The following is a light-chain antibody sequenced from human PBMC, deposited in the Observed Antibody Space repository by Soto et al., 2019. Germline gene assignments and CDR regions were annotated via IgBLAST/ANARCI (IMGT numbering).Light chain of an antibody. CDR3: AVWDDGLNGWV. V-gene: IGLV1-44*01. Sequence: QSVLTQPPSISGTPGQRVSVSCSGSSSNIGAYTVDWYQQFPGTAPKLLIYSNNHRPSGVPDRFSGSKSGTSATLAIGGLQSEDEAQYHCAVWDDGLNGWVFGGGTKLTVL. CDR2: SNN. J-gene: IGLJ3*02. CDR1: SSNIGAYT.